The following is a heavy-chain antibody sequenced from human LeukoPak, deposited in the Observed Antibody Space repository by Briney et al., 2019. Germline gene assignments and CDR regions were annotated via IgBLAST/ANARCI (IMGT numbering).Heavy chain of an antibody. V-gene: IGHV3-30*02. D-gene: IGHD3-10*01. CDR2: IRYDETNK. Sequence: GGSLRLSCAASGFTFSSYGMHWVRQAPGKGLEWVALIRYDETNKYYADSVKGRFTISRDNSKNTLYLQMNSLRAEDKAVYYCVGGSGSRRWVDYWGQGTLVTVSS. CDR3: VGGSGSRRWVDY. J-gene: IGHJ4*02. CDR1: GFTFSSYG.